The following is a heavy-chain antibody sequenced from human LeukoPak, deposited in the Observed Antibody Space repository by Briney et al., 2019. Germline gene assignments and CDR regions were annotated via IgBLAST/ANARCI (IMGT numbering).Heavy chain of an antibody. CDR3: AKGTDYISRYYFDY. D-gene: IGHD4-11*01. CDR2: ISGSGGST. Sequence: GGSLRLSCVSSGFTFSSYAMSWVRQAPGKGLEWVSAISGSGGSTYYADSVKGRFTISRDNSKNTLYLQMNSLRAEDTAVYYCAKGTDYISRYYFDYWGQGTLVTVSS. CDR1: GFTFSSYA. V-gene: IGHV3-23*01. J-gene: IGHJ4*02.